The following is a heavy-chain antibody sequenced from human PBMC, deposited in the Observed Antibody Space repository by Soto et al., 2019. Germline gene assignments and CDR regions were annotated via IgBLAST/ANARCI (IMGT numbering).Heavy chain of an antibody. J-gene: IGHJ4*02. CDR2: FDPEDGQT. CDR1: GDTFTDYY. D-gene: IGHD3-22*01. Sequence: GASVKVSCKASGDTFTDYYIHWVRQAPGKGLEWMGRFDPEDGQTIYAQKFQGRVTMSEDTSPDTAYMELSSLSSEDTAVYYCTTDNYDSSGYYRFAYWGQGTQVTVSS. V-gene: IGHV1-24*01. CDR3: TTDNYDSSGYYRFAY.